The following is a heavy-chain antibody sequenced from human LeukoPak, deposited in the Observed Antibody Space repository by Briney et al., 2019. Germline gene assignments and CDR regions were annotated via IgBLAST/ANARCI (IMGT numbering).Heavy chain of an antibody. Sequence: PGGTLRLSCAASGSTFSSYGMSWVRQAPGKGLEWVSAISGSGGSTYYADSVKGRFTISRDNSKNTLYLQMNSLRAEDTAVYYCAKDGTVLLWFGDPPQGFDYWGQGTLVTVSS. CDR3: AKDGTVLLWFGDPPQGFDY. V-gene: IGHV3-23*01. CDR1: GSTFSSYG. D-gene: IGHD3-10*01. CDR2: ISGSGGST. J-gene: IGHJ4*02.